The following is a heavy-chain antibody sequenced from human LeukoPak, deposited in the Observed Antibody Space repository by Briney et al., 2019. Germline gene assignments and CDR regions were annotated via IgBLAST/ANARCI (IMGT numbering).Heavy chain of an antibody. V-gene: IGHV1-46*01. J-gene: IGHJ4*01. Sequence: ASVKVSCKASGYTFTSYYMHWVRQAPGQGLEWMGIINPSGGSTSYAQKFQGRVTMTRDTSTSTVYMELSSLRSEDTAVYYCARDYYDSSGYYSPLNYWGHGTLVTVSS. CDR2: INPSGGST. CDR1: GYTFTSYY. D-gene: IGHD3-22*01. CDR3: ARDYYDSSGYYSPLNY.